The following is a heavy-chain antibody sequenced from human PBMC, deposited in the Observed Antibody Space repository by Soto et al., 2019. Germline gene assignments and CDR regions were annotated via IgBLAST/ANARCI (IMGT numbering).Heavy chain of an antibody. V-gene: IGHV3-30-3*01. CDR1: GFTVSSYA. Sequence: GPLRLACAASGFTVSSYAMHWVRQAPGKGLEWVAVISYDGSNKYYADSVKGRFTISRDNSKNTLYLQMNSLRAEDTAVYYCASAYNCNYLDNWFDPWGQGTLVTV. CDR3: ASAYNCNYLDNWFDP. J-gene: IGHJ5*02. D-gene: IGHD1-7*01. CDR2: ISYDGSNK.